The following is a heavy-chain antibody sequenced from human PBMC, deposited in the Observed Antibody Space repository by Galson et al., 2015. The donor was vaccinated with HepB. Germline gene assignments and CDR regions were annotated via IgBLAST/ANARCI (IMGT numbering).Heavy chain of an antibody. CDR1: GFTFSSYA. CDR2: ISGSGGST. CDR3: AKEAGDGVVVAATIDY. Sequence: SLRLSCAASGFTFSSYAMSWVRQAPGKGLEWVSAISGSGGSTYYADSVKGRFTISRDNSKNTLYLQMNSLRAEDTAVYYCAKEAGDGVVVAATIDYWGQGTLVTVSS. J-gene: IGHJ4*02. V-gene: IGHV3-23*01. D-gene: IGHD2-15*01.